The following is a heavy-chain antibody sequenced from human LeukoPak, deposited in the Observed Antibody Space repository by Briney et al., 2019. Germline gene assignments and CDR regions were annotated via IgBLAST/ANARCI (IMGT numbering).Heavy chain of an antibody. D-gene: IGHD2-21*01. CDR2: IRSKTYGGAA. CDR3: NRIGISIIGWGPVDH. V-gene: IGHV3-49*04. J-gene: IGHJ4*02. CDR1: GFTFADYA. Sequence: GGSLRLSCAASGFTFADYAMSWVRQAPGKGLEWVGFIRSKTYGGAADYGASVRGRFTIYRDDSKSIAYLQMNSLEIEDTGVFYCNRIGISIIGWGPVDHWGQGTLVTVSS.